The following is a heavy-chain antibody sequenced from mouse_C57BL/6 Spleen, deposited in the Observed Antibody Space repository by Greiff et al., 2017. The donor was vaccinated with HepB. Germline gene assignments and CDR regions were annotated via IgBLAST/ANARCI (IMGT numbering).Heavy chain of an antibody. Sequence: QVQLKESGPELVKPGASVKISCKASGYAFSSSWMNWVKQRPGKGLEWIGRIYPGDGDTNYNGKFKGKATLTADKSSSTAYMQLSSLTSEDSAVYFCARWGYDWFAYWGQGTLVTVSA. CDR3: ARWGYDWFAY. CDR1: GYAFSSSW. J-gene: IGHJ3*01. CDR2: IYPGDGDT. D-gene: IGHD2-3*01. V-gene: IGHV1-82*01.